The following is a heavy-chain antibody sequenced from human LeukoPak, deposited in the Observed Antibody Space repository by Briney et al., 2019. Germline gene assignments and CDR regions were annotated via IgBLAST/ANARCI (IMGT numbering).Heavy chain of an antibody. V-gene: IGHV3-7*01. CDR3: VREITGGYFDY. CDR2: TKEDGSDK. Sequence: GGSLRLSCAASGFIFNKYWMSWVRQAPGKGLEWVASTKEDGSDKYYVDSVRGRFTISRDNARNSLYLQMNSLRAEDTAVYYCVREITGGYFDYWGQGTLVTVSS. J-gene: IGHJ4*02. D-gene: IGHD2-15*01. CDR1: GFIFNKYW.